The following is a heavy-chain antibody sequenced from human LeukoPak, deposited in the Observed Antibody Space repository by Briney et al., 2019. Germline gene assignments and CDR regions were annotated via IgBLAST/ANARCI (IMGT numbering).Heavy chain of an antibody. J-gene: IGHJ3*02. CDR2: INPNSGDT. V-gene: IGHV1-2*02. CDR1: GYTFTVYY. CDR3: ARRYSSGWYDAFDI. Sequence: ASVKVSCKASGYTFTVYYMHWVRQVPGQGLEWMGWINPNSGDTNYAQKFQGRVTMTRDTSIGTAYMELSRLRSDDTAVYYCARRYSSGWYDAFDIWGQGTMVTVSS. D-gene: IGHD6-19*01.